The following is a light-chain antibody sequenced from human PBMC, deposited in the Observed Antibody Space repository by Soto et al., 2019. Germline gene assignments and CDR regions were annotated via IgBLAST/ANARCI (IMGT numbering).Light chain of an antibody. V-gene: IGKV3-20*01. CDR3: QHYCSSPPVYP. J-gene: IGKJ2*01. CDR1: QSVYTNY. CDR2: GAS. Sequence: EIVLTQSPGTLSLSPGERATLSCRASQSVYTNYLAWYQQKPGQAPRLLIYGASRTATGIPDRFSGRGSGTDFTLTISRLEPEDVAVYYCQHYCSSPPVYPFGQGTKLEIK.